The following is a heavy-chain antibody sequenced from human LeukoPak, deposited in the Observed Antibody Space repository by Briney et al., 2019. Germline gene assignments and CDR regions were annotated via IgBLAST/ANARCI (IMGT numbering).Heavy chain of an antibody. CDR1: GYSISSGYY. D-gene: IGHD3-22*01. CDR3: ARIDYYYDSSGYSPQIDAFDI. CDR2: IYHSGST. V-gene: IGHV4-38-2*02. J-gene: IGHJ3*02. Sequence: SETLSLTCTVSGYSISSGYYWGWIRQPPGKGLEWIGSIYHSGSTYYNPSLKSRVTISVDTSKNQFSLKLSSVTAADTAVYYCARIDYYYDSSGYSPQIDAFDIWGQGTMVTVSS.